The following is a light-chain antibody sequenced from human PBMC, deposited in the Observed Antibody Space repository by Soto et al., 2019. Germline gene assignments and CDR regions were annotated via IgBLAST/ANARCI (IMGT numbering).Light chain of an antibody. CDR2: AAS. CDR3: HQTDSIPET. J-gene: IGKJ1*01. CDR1: QSISLF. V-gene: IGKV1-39*01. Sequence: DIQMTQSPSSLSASVGDRVTITCRASQSISLFLNWYQQKPGKAPKLLIYAASSLASGVPSRFTGNGSGTDFTLTISSLQPEDFSTYYCHQTDSIPETFGQGTKVEIK.